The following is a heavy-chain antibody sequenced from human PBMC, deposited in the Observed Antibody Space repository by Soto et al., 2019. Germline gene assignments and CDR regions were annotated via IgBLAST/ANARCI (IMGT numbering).Heavy chain of an antibody. CDR2: INAGNGNT. D-gene: IGHD5-18*01. CDR3: ARAGTKYSYGSANWFDP. J-gene: IGHJ5*02. V-gene: IGHV1-3*01. CDR1: GYTFTSYA. Sequence: QVQLVQSGAEVKKPGASVKVSCKASGYTFTSYAMHRVRQAPGQRLEWMGWINAGNGNTKYSQKFQGRVTITRDTSASTAYMELSSLRSEDTAVYYCARAGTKYSYGSANWFDPWGQGTLVTVSS.